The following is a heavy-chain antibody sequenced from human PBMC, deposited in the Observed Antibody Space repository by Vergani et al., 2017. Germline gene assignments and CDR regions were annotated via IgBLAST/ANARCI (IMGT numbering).Heavy chain of an antibody. D-gene: IGHD3-9*01. Sequence: EVQLLESGGGLAQPGGSLRLSCAASGFTFRNYAMTWVRQAPGKGLEWVSIISDNGGTTYYADSVKGRFTISRDNSKDTLYLQMNSLRAEDTAVYYCAKDMDDILTGYYFYYYYGMDVWGQGTTVTVSS. J-gene: IGHJ6*02. CDR1: GFTFRNYA. V-gene: IGHV3-23*01. CDR2: ISDNGGTT. CDR3: AKDMDDILTGYYFYYYYGMDV.